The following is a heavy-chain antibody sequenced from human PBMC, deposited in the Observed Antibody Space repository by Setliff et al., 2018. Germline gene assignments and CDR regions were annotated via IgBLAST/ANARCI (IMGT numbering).Heavy chain of an antibody. V-gene: IGHV1-18*04. CDR1: GYSFTTYY. D-gene: IGHD3-22*01. CDR3: ARDTRDRYDTSGHYLSLDY. CDR2: ISAYSGET. Sequence: ASVKVSCKASGYSFTTYYMHWVRQAPGQGPERMGWISAYSGETNYAQKSQGRVTITADESTRTAYMELSSVRFEDTAVYYCARDTRDRYDTSGHYLSLDYWGQGTLVTVSS. J-gene: IGHJ4*02.